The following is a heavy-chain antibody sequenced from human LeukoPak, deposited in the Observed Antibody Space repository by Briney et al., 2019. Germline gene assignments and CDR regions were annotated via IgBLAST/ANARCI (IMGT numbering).Heavy chain of an antibody. CDR2: IYHSGST. J-gene: IGHJ4*02. D-gene: IGHD3-22*01. Sequence: SETLSLTCAVYGGSFSGYYWSWIRQPPGKGLEWIGSIYHSGSTYYNPSLKSRVTISVDTSKNQFSLTLSSVTAADTAVYYCARQDDSSGYSYWGQGTLVTVSS. CDR1: GGSFSGYY. CDR3: ARQDDSSGYSY. V-gene: IGHV4-34*01.